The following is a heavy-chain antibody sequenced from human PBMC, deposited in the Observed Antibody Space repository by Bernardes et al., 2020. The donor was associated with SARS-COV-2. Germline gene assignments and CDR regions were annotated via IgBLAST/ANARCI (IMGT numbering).Heavy chain of an antibody. CDR2: INHSGST. V-gene: IGHV4-34*01. CDR3: ARAILIWSGYFYYYYGMDV. J-gene: IGHJ6*02. CDR1: GGSFSGYY. Sequence: SETLSLTCAVYGGSFSGYYWSWIRQPPGKGLEWIGEINHSGSTNYNPSLKSRVTISVDTSKNQFSLKLSSVTAADTAVYYCARAILIWSGYFYYYYGMDVWGQGTTVTVSS. D-gene: IGHD3-3*01.